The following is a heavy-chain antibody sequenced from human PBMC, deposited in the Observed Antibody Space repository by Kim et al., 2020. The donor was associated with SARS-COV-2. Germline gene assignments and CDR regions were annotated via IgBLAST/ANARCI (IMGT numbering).Heavy chain of an antibody. CDR2: ISYDGSNK. Sequence: GGSLRLSCAASGFTFSSYAMHWVRQAPGKGLEWVAVISYDGSNKYYADSVKGRFTISRDNSKNTLYLQMNSLRAEDTAVYYCARDPHFETFKMVRGVIPYYYYGMDVWGQGTTVTVSS. CDR3: ARDPHFETFKMVRGVIPYYYYGMDV. CDR1: GFTFSSYA. D-gene: IGHD3-10*01. J-gene: IGHJ6*02. V-gene: IGHV3-30*04.